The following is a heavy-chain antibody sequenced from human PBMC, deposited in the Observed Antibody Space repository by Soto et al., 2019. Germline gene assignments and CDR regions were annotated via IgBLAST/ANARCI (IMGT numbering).Heavy chain of an antibody. CDR2: ISGSGATT. V-gene: IGHV3-23*01. D-gene: IGHD5-12*01. Sequence: GGSLRLSCAASGFTFSSYWMSWVRQAPGKGLEWVSGISGSGATTSYADSVKGRFTVSRDNSKNTLYLQMNSLRVEDTAVYYCAKRSGYQEAAYLDYWGQGTLVTVSS. J-gene: IGHJ4*02. CDR3: AKRSGYQEAAYLDY. CDR1: GFTFSSYW.